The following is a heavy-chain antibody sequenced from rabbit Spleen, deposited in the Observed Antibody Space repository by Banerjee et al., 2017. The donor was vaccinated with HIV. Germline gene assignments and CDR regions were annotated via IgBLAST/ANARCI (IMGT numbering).Heavy chain of an antibody. CDR1: GFTLSSYY. D-gene: IGHD4-1*01. CDR3: ARNANGGWDL. Sequence: QLEESAGGLVQPGGSLKLSCEASGFTLSSYYMNWVRQAPGKGLEWIGDIYPVFGITNYANWVQGRFTISSDNAQNTVDLQMNSLTPADTATYFCARNANGGWDLWGQGTLVTVS. CDR2: IYPVFGIT. V-gene: IGHV1S7*01. J-gene: IGHJ3*01.